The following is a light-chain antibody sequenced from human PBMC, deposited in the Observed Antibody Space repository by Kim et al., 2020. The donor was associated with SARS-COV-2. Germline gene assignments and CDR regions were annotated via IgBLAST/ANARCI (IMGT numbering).Light chain of an antibody. J-gene: IGLJ1*01. V-gene: IGLV3-1*01. CDR1: KLGDKY. CDR3: QAWDSSTHNYV. CDR2: QDK. Sequence: PGQTASITCTGYKLGDKYVAWYQQKPGQSPVVVIYQDKQRPAGIPERFSGSNSGNTATLTISGTQAMDEADYYCQAWDSSTHNYVFGAGTKVTVL.